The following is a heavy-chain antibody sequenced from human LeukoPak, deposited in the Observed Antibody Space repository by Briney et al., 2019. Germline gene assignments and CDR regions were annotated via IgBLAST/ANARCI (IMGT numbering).Heavy chain of an antibody. CDR3: ARDRGLGWFGELLYLSGFDY. D-gene: IGHD3-10*01. J-gene: IGHJ4*02. CDR1: GYTFTSYG. CDR2: ISAYNGNT. V-gene: IGHV1-18*01. Sequence: ASVSVSCKASGYTFTSYGISWVRQAPGQGLEWMGWISAYNGNTNYAQKLQGRVTMTTDTFTSTAYMELRSLRSDDTAVYYCARDRGLGWFGELLYLSGFDYWGQGTLVTVSS.